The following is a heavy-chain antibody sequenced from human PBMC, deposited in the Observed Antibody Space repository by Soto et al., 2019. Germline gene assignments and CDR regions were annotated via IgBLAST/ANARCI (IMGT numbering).Heavy chain of an antibody. Sequence: SQTLSLTCAISGDSVSSNSAAWNWIRQSPSRGLEWLGRTYYRSKWYNDYAVSVKSRITINPDTSKNQFALQLNSVTPEDTAVYYCARDTLTTDHYYYYMDVWGKGTTVTVSS. CDR2: TYYRSKWYN. CDR3: ARDTLTTDHYYYYMDV. D-gene: IGHD1-26*01. J-gene: IGHJ6*03. V-gene: IGHV6-1*01. CDR1: GDSVSSNSAA.